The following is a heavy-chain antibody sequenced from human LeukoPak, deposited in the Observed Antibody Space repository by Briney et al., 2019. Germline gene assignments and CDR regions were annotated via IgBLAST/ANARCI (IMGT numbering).Heavy chain of an antibody. CDR1: GYTFTTHA. D-gene: IGHD3-16*01. J-gene: IGHJ4*02. Sequence: ASVKVSCMTSGYTFTTHAVHWVRQAPGRSLEGRGWINTANGDTGYSQKFQGRVTITSDTSASTGYMEMSSLRSEDTAVYYCASKPRGESRPFDYWGQGTLVTVSS. CDR2: INTANGDT. CDR3: ASKPRGESRPFDY. V-gene: IGHV1-3*04.